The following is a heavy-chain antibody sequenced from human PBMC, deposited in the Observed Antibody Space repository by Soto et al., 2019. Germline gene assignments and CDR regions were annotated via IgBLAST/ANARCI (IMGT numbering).Heavy chain of an antibody. CDR1: GYRVTSYW. J-gene: IGHJ6*02. V-gene: IGHV5-51*01. CDR3: ARHAYDFWSGHPNPRYYYGMDV. Sequence: GESVTISCKGCGYRVTSYWIGWVRQMPGKGLEWMGFIYPGDSNTRYSPSLQGQVTISVDKSISTAYLQWSSLKATDTAMYYCARHAYDFWSGHPNPRYYYGMDVWGQGTTVTVSS. CDR2: IYPGDSNT. D-gene: IGHD3-3*01.